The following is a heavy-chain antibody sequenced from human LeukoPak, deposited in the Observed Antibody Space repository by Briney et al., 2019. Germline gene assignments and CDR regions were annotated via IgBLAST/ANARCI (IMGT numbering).Heavy chain of an antibody. J-gene: IGHJ4*02. CDR1: GFTFSSYS. V-gene: IGHV3-21*01. Sequence: GGSLRLSCAASGFTFSSYSMNWVRQAPGRGLEWVSSFSTISSDIYYADSVKGRLHISREQAKNSLYLQMQSLRVEDKGVYFCARGVQDYYDSSGYLDYWGEGTMVTVSS. CDR3: ARGVQDYYDSSGYLDY. CDR2: FSTISSDI. D-gene: IGHD3-22*01.